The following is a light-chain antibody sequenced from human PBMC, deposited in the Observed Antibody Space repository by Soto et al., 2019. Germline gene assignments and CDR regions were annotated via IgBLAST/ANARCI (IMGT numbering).Light chain of an antibody. CDR1: SSNIGAGYD. Sequence: QSVLTQPPSVSGAPGQRVTISCTGSSSNIGAGYDVHWYQQLPGTAPKVLIFHNSNRPSGVPDRFSGSKSGTSASLAITGLQAEDEADYYCQSYDSSLSGSYVFGTGTKVTVL. V-gene: IGLV1-40*01. CDR2: HNS. CDR3: QSYDSSLSGSYV. J-gene: IGLJ1*01.